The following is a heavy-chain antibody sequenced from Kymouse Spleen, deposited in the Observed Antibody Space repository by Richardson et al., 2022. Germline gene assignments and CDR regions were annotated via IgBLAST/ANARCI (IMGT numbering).Heavy chain of an antibody. D-gene: IGHD1-7*01. Sequence: QVQLQQWGAGLLKPSETLSLTCAVYGGSFSGYYWSWIRQPPGKGLEWIGEINHSGSTNYNPSLKSRVTISVDTSKNQFSLKLSSVTAADTAVYYCARRGTGTTWFDPWGQGTLVTVSS. J-gene: IGHJ5*02. CDR3: ARRGTGTTWFDP. CDR1: GGSFSGYY. CDR2: INHSGST. V-gene: IGHV4-34*01.